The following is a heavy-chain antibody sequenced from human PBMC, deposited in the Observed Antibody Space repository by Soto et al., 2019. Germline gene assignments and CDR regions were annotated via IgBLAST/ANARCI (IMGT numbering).Heavy chain of an antibody. Sequence: KRYCKGAGYTLSVDYGHRRRQTPGQGLEWMGIINPSGGSTSYPQKFKGRVTMTRDTSTSTDCMERSSLRSDDTAVYSCARDRKCWDYGMDVWGQGTTGTV. CDR2: INPSGGST. CDR3: ARDRKCWDYGMDV. J-gene: IGHJ6*02. V-gene: IGHV1-46*01. CDR1: GYTLSVDY. D-gene: IGHD6-13*01.